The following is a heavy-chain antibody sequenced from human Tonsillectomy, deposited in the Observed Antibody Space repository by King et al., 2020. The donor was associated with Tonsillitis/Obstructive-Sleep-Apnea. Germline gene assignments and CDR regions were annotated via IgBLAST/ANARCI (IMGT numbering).Heavy chain of an antibody. V-gene: IGHV4-39*01. Sequence: QLQESGPGLVKPSETLSLSCFVSGGSISSSRYYWCWIRQPPGKGLEGIGTIYYNGDTYYNPSLKSRVTLSIDKSESQLSLKLTSVTAAATAVYYCVGHAPYMDYYYYYMDVWGKGTTVPVSS. J-gene: IGHJ6*03. CDR1: GGSISSSRYY. D-gene: IGHD2-2*02. CDR2: IYYNGDT. CDR3: VGHAPYMDYYYYYMDV.